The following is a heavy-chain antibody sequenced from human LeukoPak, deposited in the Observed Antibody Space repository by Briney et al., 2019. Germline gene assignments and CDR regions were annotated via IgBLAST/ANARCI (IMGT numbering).Heavy chain of an antibody. CDR1: GGSFSSYY. J-gene: IGHJ4*02. V-gene: IGHV4-34*01. CDR2: INHTGST. CDR3: ARGLLLNTAMDN. D-gene: IGHD5-18*01. Sequence: SETLSLTCAVYGGSFSSYYRSWIRQPPGKGLEWIGEINHTGSTNYNPSLKSRVTISVDTSKNQFSLKLSSVTAADTAVYYCARGLLLNTAMDNWGQGTLVTVSS.